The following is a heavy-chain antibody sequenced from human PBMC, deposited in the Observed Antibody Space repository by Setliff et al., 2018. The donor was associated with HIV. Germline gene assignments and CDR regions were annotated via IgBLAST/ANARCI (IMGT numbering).Heavy chain of an antibody. D-gene: IGHD3-3*01. V-gene: IGHV1-2*02. CDR3: ARAILGGVPDN. J-gene: IGHJ4*02. Sequence: ASVKVSCKVSGYTFSAYYLHWVRRAPGQGLEWMGWINPNSGATKYAQNFQGRVTMTRDTSISTAYMELSSLRSEDTAVYYCARAILGGVPDNWGQGTLVTVSS. CDR2: INPNSGAT. CDR1: GYTFSAYY.